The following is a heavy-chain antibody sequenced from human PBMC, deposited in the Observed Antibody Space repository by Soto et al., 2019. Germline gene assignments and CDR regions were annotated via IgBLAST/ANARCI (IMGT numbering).Heavy chain of an antibody. D-gene: IGHD2-15*01. CDR1: GFTFSSYG. CDR3: GKVLVAFTVVVSFDP. Sequence: QVQLVESGGGVVQPGRSLRLSCAASGFTFSSYGMHWVRQAPGKGLEWVAVISYDGSNKYYADSVKGRFTISRDNSKNMLYLQMNRLGVEDTGVYYCGKVLVAFTVVVSFDPWVQGTLVTVSS. V-gene: IGHV3-30*18. J-gene: IGHJ5*02. CDR2: ISYDGSNK.